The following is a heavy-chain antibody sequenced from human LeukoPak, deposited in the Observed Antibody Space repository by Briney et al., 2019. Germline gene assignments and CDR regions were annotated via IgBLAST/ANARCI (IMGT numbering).Heavy chain of an antibody. Sequence: GGSLRLSCAASGFTFSNYSMTWVRQAPGKGLAWVSYISSSSSTIYYADSVKGRFTISRDNAKNSLYLQMNSLRAEDTAVYYCARRYMVRGVFAFDYWGQGTLVTVSS. CDR1: GFTFSNYS. J-gene: IGHJ4*02. D-gene: IGHD3-10*01. CDR3: ARRYMVRGVFAFDY. CDR2: ISSSSSTI. V-gene: IGHV3-48*01.